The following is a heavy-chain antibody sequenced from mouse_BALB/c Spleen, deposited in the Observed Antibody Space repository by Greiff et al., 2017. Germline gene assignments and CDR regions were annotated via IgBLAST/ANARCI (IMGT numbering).Heavy chain of an antibody. Sequence: EVQRVESGGGLVQPGGSRKLSCAASGFTFSSFGMHWVRQAPEKGLEWVAYISSGSSTIYYADTVKGRFTISRDNPKNTLFLQMTSLRSEDTAMYYCARSYDYDEEGGMDYWGQGTSVTVSS. D-gene: IGHD2-4*01. CDR3: ARSYDYDEEGGMDY. CDR2: ISSGSSTI. J-gene: IGHJ4*01. CDR1: GFTFSSFG. V-gene: IGHV5-17*02.